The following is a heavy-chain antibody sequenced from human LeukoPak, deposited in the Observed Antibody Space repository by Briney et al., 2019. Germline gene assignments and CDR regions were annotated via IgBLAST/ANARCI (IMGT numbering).Heavy chain of an antibody. J-gene: IGHJ4*02. CDR1: GGSISSSNW. V-gene: IGHV4-4*02. CDR3: ARGSDYYGSGRRFDY. D-gene: IGHD3-10*01. Sequence: PSETLSLTCAVSGGSISSSNWWSWIRQPPGKGLEWIGEINHSGSTNYNPSLKSRVTISVDTSKNQFSLKLSSVTAADTAVYYCARGSDYYGSGRRFDYWGQGTLVTVSS. CDR2: INHSGST.